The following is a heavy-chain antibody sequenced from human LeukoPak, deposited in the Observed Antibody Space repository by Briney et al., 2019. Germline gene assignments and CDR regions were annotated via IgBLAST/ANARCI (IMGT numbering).Heavy chain of an antibody. CDR2: IYHSGST. V-gene: IGHV4-4*02. J-gene: IGHJ4*02. CDR3: ARSSAVAGPTYYFDY. Sequence: SETLSLTCAVSGGSISSSNWWSWVRQPPGKGLEWIGEIYHSGSTNYNPSLKSRVTISVDKSKNQFSLKLSSVTAADTAVYYCARSSAVAGPTYYFDYWGQGTLVTVSS. D-gene: IGHD6-19*01. CDR1: GGSISSSNW.